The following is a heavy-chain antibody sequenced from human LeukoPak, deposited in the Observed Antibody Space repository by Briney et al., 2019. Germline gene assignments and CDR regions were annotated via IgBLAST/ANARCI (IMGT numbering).Heavy chain of an antibody. D-gene: IGHD5/OR15-5a*01. Sequence: GGSLRLSCTASGFTFSRHAMNWVRQAPDKGLEWVSYISTGGDNTFYADSLKGRFTVSRDNAKNSLFLPMDSLRAEDSAAKSWLSTSGSSVSCAKGHYYYVMDVWGQGTTVTVSS. V-gene: IGHV3-21*01. CDR3: LSTSGSSVSCAKGHYYYVMDV. CDR2: ISTGGDNT. CDR1: GFTFSRHA. J-gene: IGHJ6*02.